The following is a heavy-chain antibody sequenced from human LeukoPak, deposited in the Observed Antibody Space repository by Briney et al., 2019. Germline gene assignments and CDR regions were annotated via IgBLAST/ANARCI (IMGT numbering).Heavy chain of an antibody. CDR1: GFTFSSYW. Sequence: GGSLRLSCAASGFTFSSYWMHWVRQAPGKGPVWVSRINSDGSSTSYADSVKGRFTISRDNAKNTLYLQMNSLRAEDTAVYYCARVWTAVVPAAMPIYYFDYWGQGTLVTVSS. D-gene: IGHD2-2*01. CDR2: INSDGSST. V-gene: IGHV3-74*01. CDR3: ARVWTAVVPAAMPIYYFDY. J-gene: IGHJ4*02.